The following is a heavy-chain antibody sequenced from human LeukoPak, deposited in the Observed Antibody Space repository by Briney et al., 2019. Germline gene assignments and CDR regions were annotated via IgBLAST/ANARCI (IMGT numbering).Heavy chain of an antibody. CDR3: ARGDYSDYRYFQH. V-gene: IGHV4-34*01. J-gene: IGHJ1*01. Sequence: SETLSLTCTVYGGSLSGYYWSWIRQSPEKGLEWMGEINHSGITNYNPSLKSRVSISVDTSKNQFSLKLSSVTAADTAVYYCARGDYSDYRYFQHWGQGTLVTVSS. CDR2: INHSGIT. D-gene: IGHD4-11*01. CDR1: GGSLSGYY.